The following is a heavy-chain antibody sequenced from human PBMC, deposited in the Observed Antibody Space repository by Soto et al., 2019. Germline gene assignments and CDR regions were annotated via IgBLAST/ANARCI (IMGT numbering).Heavy chain of an antibody. CDR1: GFTFSSYG. J-gene: IGHJ4*02. CDR2: IWYDGSNK. CDR3: AAGAYYFDY. V-gene: IGHV3-33*01. D-gene: IGHD3-10*01. Sequence: QVQLVESGGGVVQPGRSLRLSCAASGFTFSSYGMHWVRQAPGKGLEWVAVIWYDGSNKYYADSVKGRFTISRDNSKNTPYLQMNSLRAEDTAVYYCAAGAYYFDYWGQGTLVTVSS.